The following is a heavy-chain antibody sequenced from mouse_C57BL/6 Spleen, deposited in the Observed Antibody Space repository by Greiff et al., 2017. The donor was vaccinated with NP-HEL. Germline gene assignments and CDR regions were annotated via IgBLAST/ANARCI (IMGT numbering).Heavy chain of an antibody. J-gene: IGHJ2*01. CDR1: GYSITSGYD. Sequence: EVKLEESGPGMVKPSQSLSLTCTVTGYSITSGYDWHWIRHFPGNKLEWMGYISYSGSTNYNPSLKSRISITHDTSKNHFFLKLNSVTTEDTATYYCARESVFYFDYWGQGTTLTVSS. V-gene: IGHV3-1*01. CDR3: ARESVFYFDY. CDR2: ISYSGST.